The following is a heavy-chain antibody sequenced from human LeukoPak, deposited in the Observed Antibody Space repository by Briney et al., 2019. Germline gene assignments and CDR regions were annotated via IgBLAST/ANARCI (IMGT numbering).Heavy chain of an antibody. V-gene: IGHV3-23*01. J-gene: IGHJ4*02. D-gene: IGHD3-3*01. Sequence: PGGSLRLSCVASGFTFSFYAMTWVRQAPGKGLEWVSSIDGRSSPTYYADSVKGRFTISRDNSKNTLYLLLNSLRAEDTAVYYCARFHDFWRWGQGTLVTVSS. CDR3: ARFHDFWR. CDR2: IDGRSSPT. CDR1: GFTFSFYA.